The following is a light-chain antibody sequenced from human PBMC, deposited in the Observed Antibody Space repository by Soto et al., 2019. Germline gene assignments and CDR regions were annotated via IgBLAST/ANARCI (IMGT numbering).Light chain of an antibody. CDR2: AAS. CDR1: QGISSY. Sequence: IRMTQSPSSFSASTGDRVTITCRASQGISSYLAWYQQKPGKAPKLLIYAASTLQSGVPSRFSGSGSGTDFTLTISCLQSEDYATYYCQQYYSYPRTFGQGSKVEIX. J-gene: IGKJ1*01. CDR3: QQYYSYPRT. V-gene: IGKV1-8*01.